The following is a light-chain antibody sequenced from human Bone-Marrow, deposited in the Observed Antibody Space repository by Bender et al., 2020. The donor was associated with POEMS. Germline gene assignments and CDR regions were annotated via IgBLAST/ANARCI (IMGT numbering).Light chain of an antibody. CDR1: SSDVGGYNF. CDR2: EVT. J-gene: IGLJ2*01. CDR3: SSFAGSSRVV. V-gene: IGLV2-11*01. Sequence: QSALTQPRSVSGSPGQSVTISCTGTSSDVGGYNFVSWYRQDPGKAPKLMIFEVTKRPSGVPNRFSGSKSGNTASLTVSGLQDEDEAEYYCSSFAGSSRVVFGGGTTLTVL.